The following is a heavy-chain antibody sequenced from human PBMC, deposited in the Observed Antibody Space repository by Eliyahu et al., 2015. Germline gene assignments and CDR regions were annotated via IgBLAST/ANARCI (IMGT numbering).Heavy chain of an antibody. CDR2: IWYDGSNK. J-gene: IGHJ4*02. D-gene: IGHD1-26*01. CDR1: GFTFXNYV. V-gene: IGHV3-33*01. Sequence: QVQLVESGGGVVQPGRSLRLXCAASGFTFXNYVMHWVRQGXGKGLEWVAVIWYDGSNKYYADSVKGRFTISRDNSKNTLYLQMNSLRVEDTAVYYCARDPDEYATVGSGSFSFWGQGTLVTVSS. CDR3: ARDPDEYATVGSGSFSF.